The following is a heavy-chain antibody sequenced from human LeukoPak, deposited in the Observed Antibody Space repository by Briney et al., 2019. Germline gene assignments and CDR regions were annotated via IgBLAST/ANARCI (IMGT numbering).Heavy chain of an antibody. D-gene: IGHD6-13*01. CDR3: LQQADY. Sequence: PSGTLSLTCAVSGVSISSFNWWSWVRQPPGKGLEWIGEIYHSGSTTYNASLKSRITISLDKSQNQLSLKLSSVTAADTAVYYCLQQADYWGQGTLVTVSS. CDR2: IYHSGST. CDR1: GVSISSFNW. J-gene: IGHJ4*02. V-gene: IGHV4-4*02.